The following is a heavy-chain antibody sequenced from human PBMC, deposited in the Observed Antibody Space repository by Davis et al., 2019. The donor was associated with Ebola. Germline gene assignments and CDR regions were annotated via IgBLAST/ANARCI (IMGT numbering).Heavy chain of an antibody. CDR1: GGSFSGYY. CDR2: INHSGST. V-gene: IGHV4-34*01. Sequence: SETLSLTCAVYGGSFSGYYWSWIRQPPGKGLEWFAAINHSGSTNYTPSLKSRVTISVDTSKNQFSLKLSSVTAADTAVYYCARSRQLVWFDPWGQGTLVTVSS. J-gene: IGHJ5*02. D-gene: IGHD6-6*01. CDR3: ARSRQLVWFDP.